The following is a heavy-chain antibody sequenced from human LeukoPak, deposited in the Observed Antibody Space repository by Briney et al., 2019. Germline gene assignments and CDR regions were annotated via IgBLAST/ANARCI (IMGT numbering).Heavy chain of an antibody. Sequence: SVKVSCKASGGTFSSYAISWVRQAPGQGLEWMGRIIPIFGIANYAQKFQGRVTITADKSTSTAYMELSSLRSEDTAVYSCARDRGHAYDSSGYFDYWGQGTLVTVSS. V-gene: IGHV1-69*04. CDR1: GGTFSSYA. J-gene: IGHJ4*02. CDR3: ARDRGHAYDSSGYFDY. D-gene: IGHD3-22*01. CDR2: IIPIFGIA.